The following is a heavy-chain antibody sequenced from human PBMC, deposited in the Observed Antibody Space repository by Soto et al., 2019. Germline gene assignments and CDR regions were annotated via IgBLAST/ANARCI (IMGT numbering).Heavy chain of an antibody. J-gene: IGHJ6*02. CDR2: IIPIFGTA. CDR3: ARGGPATIRDYYYYGMDV. CDR1: GGTFSSYA. Sequence: SVKVSCKASGGTFSSYAISWVRQAPGQGLEWMGGIIPIFGTANYAQKFQGRVTITADESTSTAYMELSSLRSEDTAVYYCARGGPATIRDYYYYGMDVWGQGTAVTVSS. V-gene: IGHV1-69*13. D-gene: IGHD5-12*01.